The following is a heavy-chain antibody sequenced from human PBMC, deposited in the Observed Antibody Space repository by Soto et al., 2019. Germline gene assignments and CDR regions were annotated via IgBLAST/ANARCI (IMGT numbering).Heavy chain of an antibody. J-gene: IGHJ4*02. CDR2: ISSSSSYI. CDR3: ARATPLGERLLFFDY. Sequence: PGGSLRLSCAASGFTFSSYSMNWVRQAPGKGLEWVSSISSSSSYIYYADSVKGRFTISRDNAKNSLYLQMNSLRAEDTAVYYCARATPLGERLLFFDYWGQGTLVTVSS. CDR1: GFTFSSYS. D-gene: IGHD3-10*01. V-gene: IGHV3-21*01.